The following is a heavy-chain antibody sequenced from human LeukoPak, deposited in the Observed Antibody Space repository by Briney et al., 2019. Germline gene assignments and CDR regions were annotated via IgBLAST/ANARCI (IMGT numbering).Heavy chain of an antibody. D-gene: IGHD2-2*01. CDR3: AGIGQIVVVPAATDDAFDI. Sequence: ASVKVSCKASGYTFTSYYMHWVRQAPGQGLEWMGIINPSGGSTSYAQKFQGRVTMTRDMSTSTVYMELSSLRSEDTAVYYCAGIGQIVVVPAATDDAFDIWGQGTMVTVSS. V-gene: IGHV1-46*01. CDR1: GYTFTSYY. CDR2: INPSGGST. J-gene: IGHJ3*02.